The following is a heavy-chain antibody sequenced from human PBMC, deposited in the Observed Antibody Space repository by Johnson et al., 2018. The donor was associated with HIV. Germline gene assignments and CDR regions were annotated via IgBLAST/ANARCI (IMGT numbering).Heavy chain of an antibody. CDR1: GFTFSDYY. J-gene: IGHJ3*02. Sequence: QVQLVESGGGLVKPGGSLRLSCAASGFTFSDYYMTWIRQAPGKGLEWVSYISRSGSTIYYADSVKGRFTISRDNAKNSLYLQMNSLSVEDPAVYYCARAPRFGPGRGSAFDIWGQGTMVTVPS. CDR2: ISRSGSTI. CDR3: ARAPRFGPGRGSAFDI. V-gene: IGHV3-11*04. D-gene: IGHD3-10*01.